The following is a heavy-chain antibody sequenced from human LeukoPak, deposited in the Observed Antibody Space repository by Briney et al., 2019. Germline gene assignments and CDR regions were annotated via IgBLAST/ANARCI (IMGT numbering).Heavy chain of an antibody. CDR1: GYTFTSYY. CDR3: ARGSDIGGSVY. CDR2: INPSSGST. J-gene: IGHJ4*02. Sequence: EASVKVSCKASGYTFTSYYMHWVRQAPGQGLEWMGIINPSSGSTSYAQKFQGRVTMTRDTSTSTVYMELSRLRSDDTPVYYCARGSDIGGSVYWGQGTLVTVSS. D-gene: IGHD5-12*01. V-gene: IGHV1-46*01.